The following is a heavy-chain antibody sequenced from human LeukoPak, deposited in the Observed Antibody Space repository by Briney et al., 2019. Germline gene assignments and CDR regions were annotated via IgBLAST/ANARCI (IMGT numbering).Heavy chain of an antibody. V-gene: IGHV3-7*01. J-gene: IGHJ4*02. Sequence: GGSLRLSCVASGFTFGKYWMSWVRQAPGKGLEWVANIKLDGSEKNYVDSVKGRFTISRDNTKNSLYLQMNSLRVEDTAVYYCARGFADFVWGSYPSSYWGQGILVTVSS. CDR1: GFTFGKYW. D-gene: IGHD3-16*02. CDR3: ARGFADFVWGSYPSSY. CDR2: IKLDGSEK.